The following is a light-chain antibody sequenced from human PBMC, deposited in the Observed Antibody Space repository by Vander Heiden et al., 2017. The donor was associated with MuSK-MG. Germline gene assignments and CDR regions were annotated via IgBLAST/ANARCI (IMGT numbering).Light chain of an antibody. CDR2: AAS. Sequence: DIQMTQSPSSLSASVGDRVTITCRASQSISSYLNWYQQKPGKAPKLLIYAASSLQSGVPSRFSGSGSGTDFTLTISSLQPEDFATYYCQQSDSNLMYTFGHGTKLEIK. J-gene: IGKJ2*01. V-gene: IGKV1-39*01. CDR3: QQSDSNLMYT. CDR1: QSISSY.